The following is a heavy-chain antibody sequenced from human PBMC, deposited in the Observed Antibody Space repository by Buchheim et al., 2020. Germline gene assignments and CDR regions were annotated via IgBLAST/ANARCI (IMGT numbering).Heavy chain of an antibody. D-gene: IGHD2-2*03. Sequence: EVQLVESGGGLVQPGGSLRLSCAASGFTFSSYEMNWVRQAPGKGLEWVSYISSSGSTIYYADSVKGRFTISRDNAKNSLYLQMNSLRAEDTSVNDCARVDIGHYYYYYMDVWGKGTT. CDR2: ISSSGSTI. V-gene: IGHV3-48*03. CDR3: ARVDIGHYYYYYMDV. CDR1: GFTFSSYE. J-gene: IGHJ6*03.